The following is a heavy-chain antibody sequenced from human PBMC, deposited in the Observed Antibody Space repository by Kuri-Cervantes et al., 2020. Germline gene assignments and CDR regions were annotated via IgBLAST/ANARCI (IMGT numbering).Heavy chain of an antibody. CDR3: AREEVFWNAFDI. D-gene: IGHD1-1*01. CDR2: IYTSGST. J-gene: IGHJ3*02. V-gene: IGHV4-61*02. CDR1: GGSISSGSYY. Sequence: LRLSCTVSGGSISSGSYYWSWIRQPAGKGLEWIGRIYTSGSTNHNPSLKSRVAISVDTSKNQFSLKLTSVTAADTAMYYCAREEVFWNAFDIWGQGTMVTVSS.